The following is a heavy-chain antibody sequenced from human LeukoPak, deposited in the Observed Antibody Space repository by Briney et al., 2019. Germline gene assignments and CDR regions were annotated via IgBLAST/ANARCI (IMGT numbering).Heavy chain of an antibody. D-gene: IGHD3-22*01. CDR2: INPNSGGT. V-gene: IGHV1-2*02. CDR3: ARGYYYDSSGYYYEGLYAFDI. J-gene: IGHJ3*02. Sequence: GASVKVSCKASGYTFTGYYMHWVRQAPGQGLEWMGWINPNSGGTNYAQKFQGRVTMTRDTSISTAYMELSRLRSDDTAVYYCARGYYYDSSGYYYEGLYAFDIWGQGTMVTVSS. CDR1: GYTFTGYY.